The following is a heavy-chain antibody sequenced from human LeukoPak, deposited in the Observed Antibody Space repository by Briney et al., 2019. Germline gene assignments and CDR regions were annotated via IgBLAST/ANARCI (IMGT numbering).Heavy chain of an antibody. V-gene: IGHV1-2*02. J-gene: IGHJ4*02. CDR3: ARAPYSGSYDY. Sequence: ASVKVSCKASGYTFTGNYMHWVRHAPGQGLELMGWINPNSGGTNYAQKFQGRVTMTRDTSTSTAYMELSRLRSDDTAVYYCARAPYSGSYDYWGQGTLVTVSS. CDR1: GYTFTGNY. D-gene: IGHD1-26*01. CDR2: INPNSGGT.